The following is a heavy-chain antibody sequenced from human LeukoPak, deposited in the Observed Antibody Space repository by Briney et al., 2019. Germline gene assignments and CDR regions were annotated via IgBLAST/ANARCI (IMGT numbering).Heavy chain of an antibody. CDR1: GFTFSSYA. V-gene: IGHV3-23*01. CDR3: AKGPQGMRFGELFSFY. J-gene: IGHJ4*02. Sequence: GGSRRLSCAVSGFTFSSYAMSWVRQAPGKGLECVSIITGGGNIIYYAGSVKGRLTISRDNSKNTVYLQMNSLRAEDTAVYYCAKGPQGMRFGELFSFYWGQGTLVTVSS. D-gene: IGHD3-10*01. CDR2: ITGGGNII.